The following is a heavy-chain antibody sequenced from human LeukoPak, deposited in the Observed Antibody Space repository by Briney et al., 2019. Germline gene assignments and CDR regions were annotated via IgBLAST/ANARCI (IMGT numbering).Heavy chain of an antibody. Sequence: GGSLRPSCAASGFTFSSYAMSWVRQAPGQGLEWVSAISASDGRTYYADSVRGRFTISRDNFRTTLYVQMNNLRAVDTAVYYCVRDKRFPDDVFDIWGQGTMVTVSS. J-gene: IGHJ3*02. D-gene: IGHD3-10*01. V-gene: IGHV3-23*01. CDR2: ISASDGRT. CDR3: VRDKRFPDDVFDI. CDR1: GFTFSSYA.